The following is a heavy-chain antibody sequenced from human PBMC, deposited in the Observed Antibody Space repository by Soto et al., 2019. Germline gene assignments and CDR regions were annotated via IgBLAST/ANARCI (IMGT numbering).Heavy chain of an antibody. Sequence: QVQLQQWGAGLLKPSETLSLTCAVYGGSFSGYYWSWIRQPPGKGLEWIGEINHSGSTNYNPSLKCRVTISVDTSKNQFSLKLSSVTAADTAVYYCARASSSTTYGMDVWGQGTTVTVSS. CDR1: GGSFSGYY. D-gene: IGHD1-1*01. V-gene: IGHV4-34*01. CDR3: ARASSSTTYGMDV. CDR2: INHSGST. J-gene: IGHJ6*02.